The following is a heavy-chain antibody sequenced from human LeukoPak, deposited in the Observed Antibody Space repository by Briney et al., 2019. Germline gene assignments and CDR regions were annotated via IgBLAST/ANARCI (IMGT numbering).Heavy chain of an antibody. CDR2: LCAGGGTT. J-gene: IGHJ4*02. CDR1: GFAFSSYA. CDR3: AKGSSSSCYGNFES. V-gene: IGHV3-23*01. D-gene: IGHD2-2*01. Sequence: PGGSLRLSCAASGFAFSSYAMSWVRQAPGKGLEWVSVLCAGGGTTYYADSVKGRFTISRDISKTTLSLQMSSLRAEDTAVYYCAKGSSSSCYGNFESWGQGTLVTVSS.